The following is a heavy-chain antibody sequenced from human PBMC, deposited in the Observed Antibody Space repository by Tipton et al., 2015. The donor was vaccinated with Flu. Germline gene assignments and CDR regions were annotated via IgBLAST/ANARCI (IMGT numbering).Heavy chain of an antibody. CDR2: IYPSGTT. D-gene: IGHD2-2*01. CDR3: ARDSSLIPAALLY. Sequence: TLSLTCTVSSGSIRSTNYFCAWIRQPPGKRLELIGSIYPSGTTYYNPSLKSRVTISVDTSKYQFSLKLSSVTPADTAVYFCARDSSLIPAALLYWGQGILVTVSS. V-gene: IGHV4-39*07. J-gene: IGHJ4*02. CDR1: SGSIRSTNYF.